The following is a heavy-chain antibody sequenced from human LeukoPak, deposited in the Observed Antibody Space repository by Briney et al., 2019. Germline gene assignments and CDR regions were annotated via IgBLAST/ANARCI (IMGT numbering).Heavy chain of an antibody. D-gene: IGHD6-19*01. CDR1: GYTFTSYD. J-gene: IGHJ6*03. CDR3: ARDGYKGILGAVAGTYMDV. Sequence: ASVTVSCKASGYTFTSYDINWVRQATGQGLEWMGWINTNTGNPTYAQGFTGRFVFSLDTSVSTAYLQISSLKAEDTAVYYCARDGYKGILGAVAGTYMDVWGKGTTVTVSS. V-gene: IGHV7-4-1*02. CDR2: INTNTGNP.